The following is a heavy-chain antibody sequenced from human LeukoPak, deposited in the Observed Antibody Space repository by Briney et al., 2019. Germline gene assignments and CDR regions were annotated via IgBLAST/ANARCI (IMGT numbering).Heavy chain of an antibody. J-gene: IGHJ4*02. Sequence: GGSLRLSCAASGFTFSNYAMPWVRQAPGKGLEWVSTISGSGDSTYYSDSVKGRFTISRDNSENTLYLQLNSLRAEDTAVYYCAKGGWGTVLDYWGQGTLVTVSP. D-gene: IGHD3-16*01. CDR1: GFTFSNYA. CDR2: ISGSGDST. V-gene: IGHV3-23*01. CDR3: AKGGWGTVLDY.